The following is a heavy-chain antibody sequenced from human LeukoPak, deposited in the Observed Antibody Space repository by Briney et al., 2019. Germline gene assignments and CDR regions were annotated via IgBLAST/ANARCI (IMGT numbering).Heavy chain of an antibody. CDR2: IRYDGSIK. J-gene: IGHJ4*02. CDR3: AKSFWWFGEFSPFDY. CDR1: GVTFSSYG. D-gene: IGHD3-10*01. V-gene: IGHV3-30*02. Sequence: PGGSLRLSCAASGVTFSSYGMHWVRQAPGKGLEWVAFIRYDGSIKYHADSVKGRFTISRDNAKNSLYLQMNSLRAEDTAVYYCAKSFWWFGEFSPFDYWGQGTLVTVSS.